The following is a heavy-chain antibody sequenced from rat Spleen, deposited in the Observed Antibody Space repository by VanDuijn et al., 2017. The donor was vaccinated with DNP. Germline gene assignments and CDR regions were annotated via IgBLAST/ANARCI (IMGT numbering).Heavy chain of an antibody. CDR2: ITISGDIT. J-gene: IGHJ2*01. CDR1: GFTFTDYD. V-gene: IGHV5-25*01. D-gene: IGHD1-11*01. CDR3: ARHGRRVFDY. Sequence: EVQLVESGGGLVQPGRSLKLSCAASGFTFTDYDMAWVRQAPTKGLEWVASITISGDITHYRDSVKGRFTVSRDNAESTLYLQMNSLRSEDMATYYCARHGRRVFDYWGQGVMVTVSS.